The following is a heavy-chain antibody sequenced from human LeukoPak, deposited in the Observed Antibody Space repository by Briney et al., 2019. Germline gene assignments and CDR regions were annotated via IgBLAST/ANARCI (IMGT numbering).Heavy chain of an antibody. CDR1: GYTFTSYG. J-gene: IGHJ4*02. CDR2: ISGYNGNT. V-gene: IGHV1-18*01. CDR3: ARGRQWLEAFEH. D-gene: IGHD6-19*01. Sequence: ASVKVSCKASGYTFTSYGISWVRQAPGQGLEWMGWISGYNGNTNPAQKFHGRVTMTRDTSISTAYMEVSRLRSDDTAVYYCARGRQWLEAFEHWGQGTLVTVSS.